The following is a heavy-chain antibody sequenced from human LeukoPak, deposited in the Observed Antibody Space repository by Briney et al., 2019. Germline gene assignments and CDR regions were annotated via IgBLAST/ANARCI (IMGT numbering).Heavy chain of an antibody. CDR3: ATVFLLGLDP. J-gene: IGHJ5*02. CDR2: FDPEDGKT. V-gene: IGHV1-24*01. Sequence: ASVKVSCKVSGYTLSELSMNWVRQAPGKGLEWMGGFDPEDGKTIYAQEFHGRVTMTEDTSTDTAYMELSSLRSEDTAVYYCATVFLLGLDPWGQGTLVTVSS. CDR1: GYTLSELS. D-gene: IGHD2-15*01.